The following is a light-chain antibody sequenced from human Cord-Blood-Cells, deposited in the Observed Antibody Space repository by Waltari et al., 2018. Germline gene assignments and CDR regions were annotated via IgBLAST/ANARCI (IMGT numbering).Light chain of an antibody. CDR3: QQSYSTPYT. J-gene: IGKJ2*01. CDR1: QSISSY. Sequence: DIQMTQSPSSLSASVGDRVPITCRASQSISSYLNWDQQKPGKAPKLLIYAASSLQSGVPSRFSGSGSGTDFTLTISSLQPEDFATYYCQQSYSTPYTFDQGTKLEIK. V-gene: IGKV1-39*01. CDR2: AAS.